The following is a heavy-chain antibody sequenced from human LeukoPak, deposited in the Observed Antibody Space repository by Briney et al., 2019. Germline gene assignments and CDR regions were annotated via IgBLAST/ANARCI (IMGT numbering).Heavy chain of an antibody. V-gene: IGHV3-30*18. Sequence: GGSLRLSCAASGFTFSSYGMHWVRQAPGKGLEWVAVISYDGSNKYYADSVKGRFTISRDNSKNTLYLQMNSLRAEDTAVYYSAKDHTVVVVAATPDYWGQGTLVTVSS. D-gene: IGHD2-15*01. CDR2: ISYDGSNK. CDR3: AKDHTVVVVAATPDY. J-gene: IGHJ4*02. CDR1: GFTFSSYG.